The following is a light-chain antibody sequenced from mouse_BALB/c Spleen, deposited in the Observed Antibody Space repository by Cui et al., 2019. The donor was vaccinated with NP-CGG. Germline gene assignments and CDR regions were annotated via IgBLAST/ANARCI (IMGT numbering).Light chain of an antibody. J-gene: IGLJ1*01. Sequence: QVVVTQESALTTSPGETVTLTCRSSTGAVTTSNYANWVQEKPDHLFTGLIGGTNNRAPGVPARFSGSLIEDKAALTITGAQIEDEAIYFCALWYSNHWVFGGGTKLTVL. V-gene: IGLV1*01. CDR1: TGAVTTSNY. CDR3: ALWYSNHWV. CDR2: GTN.